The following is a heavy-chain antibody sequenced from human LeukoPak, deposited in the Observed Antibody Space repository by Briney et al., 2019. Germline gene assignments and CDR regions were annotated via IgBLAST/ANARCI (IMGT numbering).Heavy chain of an antibody. D-gene: IGHD6-19*01. J-gene: IGHJ4*02. CDR2: INSDGSST. CDR1: GLTFSNYW. CDR3: ARGSAVAAGY. V-gene: IGHV3-74*01. Sequence: GGSLRLSCAASGLTFSNYWMHWVRQAPGKGLVWVSRINSDGSSTIYADSVKGRFTISRANAKNTLSLQMNSLGAEDTAVYYCARGSAVAAGYWGQGTLVTVSS.